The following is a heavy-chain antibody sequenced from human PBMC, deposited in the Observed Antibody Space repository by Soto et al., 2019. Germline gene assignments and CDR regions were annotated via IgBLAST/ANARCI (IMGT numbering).Heavy chain of an antibody. J-gene: IGHJ4*02. D-gene: IGHD3-22*01. CDR1: GFTFSSHS. V-gene: IGHV3-23*01. CDR2: IGGSGRTT. CDR3: AKSRYSDSSGDFYDY. Sequence: GGSLRLSSDASGFTFSSHSMNWVLKAPGKGLEWVSGIGGSGRTTYYADSVKGRFTISRDNSNNTLFLQMNSLRAEDTAVYYCAKSRYSDSSGDFYDYWGQGTLVTVFS.